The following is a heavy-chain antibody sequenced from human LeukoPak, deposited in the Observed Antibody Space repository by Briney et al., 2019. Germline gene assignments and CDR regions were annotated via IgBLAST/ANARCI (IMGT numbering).Heavy chain of an antibody. Sequence: SETLSLTCTVSGGSISSYYWSWIRQPPGKGLEWIGEINHSGSTNYNPSLKSRVTISVDTSKNQFSLKLSSVTAADTAVYYCARAPPDVYYYYGMDVWGQGTTVTVSS. J-gene: IGHJ6*02. CDR2: INHSGST. CDR1: GGSISSYY. CDR3: ARAPPDVYYYYGMDV. V-gene: IGHV4-34*09.